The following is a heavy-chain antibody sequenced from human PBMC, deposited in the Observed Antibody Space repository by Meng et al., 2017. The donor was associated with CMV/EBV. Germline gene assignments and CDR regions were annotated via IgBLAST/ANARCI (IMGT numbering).Heavy chain of an antibody. CDR1: GGSISSSSYY. J-gene: IGHJ4*02. CDR2: IYYSGST. CDR3: AREAIDCSSTSCELDY. Sequence: SETLSLTCTVSGGSISSSSYYWGWIRQPPGKGLEWIGSIYYSGSTYYNPSLKGRVTISVDTSKNQFSLKLSSVTAADTAVYYCAREAIDCSSTSCELDYWGQGTLVTVSS. V-gene: IGHV4-39*01. D-gene: IGHD2-2*01.